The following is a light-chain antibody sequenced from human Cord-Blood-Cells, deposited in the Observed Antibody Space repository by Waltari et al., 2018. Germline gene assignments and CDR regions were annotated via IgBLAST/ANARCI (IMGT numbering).Light chain of an antibody. Sequence: QSALTQPSSVSGFPGHSLTTSCTGTSSDVGSYNLVSWYQQHPGKAPKLMIYEGSKRPSGVSNRFSGSKSGNTASLTISGLQAEDEADYYCCSYAGSSTVFGGGTKLTVL. V-gene: IGLV2-23*01. CDR2: EGS. CDR1: SSDVGSYNL. CDR3: CSYAGSSTV. J-gene: IGLJ3*02.